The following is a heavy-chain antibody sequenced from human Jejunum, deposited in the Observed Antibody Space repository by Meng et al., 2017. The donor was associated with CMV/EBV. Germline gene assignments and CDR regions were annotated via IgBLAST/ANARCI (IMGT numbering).Heavy chain of an antibody. J-gene: IGHJ4*02. Sequence: CTVSGGSISSRYLSWIRQPPGKGLECIGYIYFTGSTNYNPSLRSRVTISVDTSRKQFSLKLSSVTAADTAMYYCARGGAIVGASGYWGQGMLVTVSS. CDR2: IYFTGST. V-gene: IGHV4-59*11. CDR3: ARGGAIVGASGY. CDR1: GGSISSRY. D-gene: IGHD1-26*01.